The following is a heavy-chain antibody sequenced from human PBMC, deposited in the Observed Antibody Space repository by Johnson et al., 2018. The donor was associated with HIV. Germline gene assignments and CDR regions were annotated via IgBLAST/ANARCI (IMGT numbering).Heavy chain of an antibody. CDR2: IRYAGSNK. Sequence: QMQLVESGGGVVQPGGSLRLSCAASGFTFSSYGMHWVRQAPGKGLEWVAFIRYAGSNKNYADSVKGRFTIPRNNSKKPLYLQMNSLRAEDTAVYYCAKAPLSGYEDAFDIWGQGTMVTVSS. V-gene: IGHV3-30*02. D-gene: IGHD3-22*01. CDR1: GFTFSSYG. CDR3: AKAPLSGYEDAFDI. J-gene: IGHJ3*02.